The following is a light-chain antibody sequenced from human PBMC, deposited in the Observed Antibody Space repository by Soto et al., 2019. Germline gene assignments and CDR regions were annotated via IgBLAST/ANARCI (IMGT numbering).Light chain of an antibody. Sequence: QSVLTQPPSVSGSPGQSVAISCSGSSSDVGSNNRVSWYQQSPGTAPKLMIYDVTNRPSGVPDRFSGSKSGNTASLTISGLQAEDEADYYCSSFTTSSTDVXGTGTKLTVL. CDR1: SSDVGSNNR. J-gene: IGLJ1*01. CDR3: SSFTTSSTDV. CDR2: DVT. V-gene: IGLV2-18*02.